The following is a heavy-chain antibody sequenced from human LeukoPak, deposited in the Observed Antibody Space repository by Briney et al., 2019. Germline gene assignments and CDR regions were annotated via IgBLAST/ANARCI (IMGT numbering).Heavy chain of an antibody. V-gene: IGHV1-2*02. CDR3: ATTDGITIFGVARLDY. J-gene: IGHJ4*02. CDR1: GYTFTGYY. CDR2: INPNSGGT. D-gene: IGHD3-3*01. Sequence: GASVKVSCKASGYTFTGYYMHWVRQAPGQGLEWMGWINPNSGGTNYAQKFQGRVTMTRDTSISTAYMELSRLRSDDTAVYYCATTDGITIFGVARLDYWGQGTLVTVSS.